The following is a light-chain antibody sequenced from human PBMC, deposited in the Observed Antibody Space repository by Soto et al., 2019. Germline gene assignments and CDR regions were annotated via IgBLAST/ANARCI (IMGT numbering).Light chain of an antibody. CDR3: QQYNNWPPIT. CDR1: QSVSIN. J-gene: IGKJ5*01. CDR2: GAF. Sequence: EIVMTQSPATLSVSPGERATLSCMASQSVSINLAWYQQKPGQAPRLLIYGAFTRATGIPARFSGSGSGTEFTLTISSLQYEDFAVYYCQQYNNWPPITFGQGTRLEIK. V-gene: IGKV3-15*01.